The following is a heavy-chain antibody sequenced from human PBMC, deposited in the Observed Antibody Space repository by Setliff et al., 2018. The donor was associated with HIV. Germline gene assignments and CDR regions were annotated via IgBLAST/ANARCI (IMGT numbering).Heavy chain of an antibody. CDR3: AREIVNDYNFWSGYYYYYYGMDV. V-gene: IGHV4-61*09. J-gene: IGHJ6*02. CDR1: GGSISSETYY. D-gene: IGHD3-3*01. CDR2: IYTGGST. Sequence: SETLSLTCTVSGGSISSETYYWNWIRQPAGKGLEHIGHIYTGGSTNYNPSLKSRVIISGDTSKNQFSLELSSLTAADTAVYYCAREIVNDYNFWSGYYYYYYGMDVWGQGTTVTVSS.